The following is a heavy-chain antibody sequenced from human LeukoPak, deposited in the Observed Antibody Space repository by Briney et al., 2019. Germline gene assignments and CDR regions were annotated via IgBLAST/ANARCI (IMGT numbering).Heavy chain of an antibody. V-gene: IGHV3-30-3*02. D-gene: IGHD3-9*01. J-gene: IGHJ4*02. CDR1: GFTFSNYA. CDR2: ISYDGSNK. Sequence: GGSLRLSCAASGFTFSNYAMHWVRQAPGKGLEWVAVISYDGSNKYYADSVKGRFTISRDNSKNTLYLQMNSLRAEDTAVYYCAKLRYFDWLLLPSDYWGQGTLVTVSS. CDR3: AKLRYFDWLLLPSDY.